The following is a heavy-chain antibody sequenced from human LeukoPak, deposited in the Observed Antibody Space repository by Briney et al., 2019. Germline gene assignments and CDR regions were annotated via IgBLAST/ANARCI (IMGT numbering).Heavy chain of an antibody. CDR1: GGSISTYY. CDR2: IYTSGIT. D-gene: IGHD3-10*01. CDR3: AGGGNYYGSGSYRAPVGY. J-gene: IGHJ4*02. V-gene: IGHV4-4*07. Sequence: SETLSLTCTVSGGSISTYYWTWIRQPAGKGLEWIGRIYTSGITDYNPSLKSRVTVSVDTSKNQFSLKLSSVTAADTAVYYCAGGGNYYGSGSYRAPVGYWGQGTLVTVSS.